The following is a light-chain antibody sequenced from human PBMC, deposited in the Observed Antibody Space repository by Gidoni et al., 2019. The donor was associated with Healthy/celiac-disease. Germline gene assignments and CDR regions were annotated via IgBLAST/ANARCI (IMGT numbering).Light chain of an antibody. CDR3: RKYNSAPWT. V-gene: IGKV1-27*01. J-gene: IGKJ1*01. Sequence: QMTPSPSALSASVGDRVTITCRASQGSSNYLSWYQQKPGKVPKRLIYAASTLQSGVPSRFSGSGSGTEFTRTISSLQPEDVATYYCRKYNSAPWTFGQGTKVEIK. CDR1: QGSSNY. CDR2: AAS.